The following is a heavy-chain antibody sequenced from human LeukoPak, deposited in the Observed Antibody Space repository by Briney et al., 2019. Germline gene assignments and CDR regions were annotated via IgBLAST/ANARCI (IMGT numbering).Heavy chain of an antibody. CDR2: INPDSCVT. CDR3: ARFRSRSSWYIPPFDF. V-gene: IGHV1-2*02. Sequence: ASVKVTCKSSGYTFTVYYIHWVRHAPGQGLEWMGWINPDSCVTNYAEKFQRRVTMTRDTSISTAYMEMSSLTSDDTAVYYCARFRSRSSWYIPPFDFWGRGTLVTVSS. D-gene: IGHD6-13*01. J-gene: IGHJ4*02. CDR1: GYTFTVYY.